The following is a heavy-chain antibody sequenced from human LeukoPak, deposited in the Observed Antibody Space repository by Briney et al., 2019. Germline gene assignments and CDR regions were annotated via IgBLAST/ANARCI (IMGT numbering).Heavy chain of an antibody. CDR3: ARGSDTAARLY. J-gene: IGHJ4*01. CDR2: FAHSGCT. CDR1: GVYSSGFC. V-gene: IGHV4-34*01. Sequence: SGDPLSFTCAVGGVYSSGFCVRRVRQPPAQVLDWMGEFAHSGCTNDSQPLKGRVSISVDSSKHHSSLKLSSVTAPDTAVYYCARGSDTAARLYWGHGTLLTGSS. D-gene: IGHD6-6*01.